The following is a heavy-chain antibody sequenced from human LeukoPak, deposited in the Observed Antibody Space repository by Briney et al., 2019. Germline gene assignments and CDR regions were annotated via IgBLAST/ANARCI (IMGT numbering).Heavy chain of an antibody. V-gene: IGHV3-30*03. CDR2: ISYDGPNK. CDR1: GFTFNSYG. D-gene: IGHD3-3*01. J-gene: IGHJ4*02. CDR3: ARGRAPRPGAWVTIFGDYFGY. Sequence: GGSLRLSCAASGFTFNSYGMHWVRQAPGKGLEWVAVISYDGPNKYYADSVKGRFTISRDDSKSTLYLQMNSLRPEDTAVYYCARGRAPRPGAWVTIFGDYFGYWGQGTLVTVSS.